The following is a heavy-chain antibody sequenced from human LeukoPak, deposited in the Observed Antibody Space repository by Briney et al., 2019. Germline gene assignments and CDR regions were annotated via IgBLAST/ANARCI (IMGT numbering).Heavy chain of an antibody. CDR2: ISSSSSYI. J-gene: IGHJ4*02. V-gene: IGHV3-21*01. CDR1: GFTSSSYS. CDR3: ARDHVWGSYRYTGFDY. Sequence: PGGSLRLSCAASGFTSSSYSMDWVRQAPGKGLEWVSSISSSSSYIYYADSVKGRFTISRDNAKNSLYLQMNSLRAEDTAVYYCARDHVWGSYRYTGFDYWGQGTLVTVSS. D-gene: IGHD3-16*02.